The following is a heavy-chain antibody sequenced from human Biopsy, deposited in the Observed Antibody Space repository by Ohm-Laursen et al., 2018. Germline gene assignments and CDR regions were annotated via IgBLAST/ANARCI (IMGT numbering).Heavy chain of an antibody. J-gene: IGHJ1*01. CDR2: NIPILGTG. V-gene: IGHV1-69*06. D-gene: IGHD3-9*01. CDR3: ATKLTGYFHH. Sequence: SVKVSCKTSGGTFSRYGINWVRQAPGQGLEWLGGNIPILGTGNYTQKFQGRVTVAADTSTSTATMELRSLRSDDTAVYYCATKLTGYFHHWGQGTLVTVSS. CDR1: GGTFSRYG.